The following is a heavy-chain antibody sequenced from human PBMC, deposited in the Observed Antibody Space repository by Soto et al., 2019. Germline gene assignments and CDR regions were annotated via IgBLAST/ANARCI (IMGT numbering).Heavy chain of an antibody. CDR3: ARKVLGSTSRPDWWYFDL. CDR1: GFTFINYA. Sequence: EVQLLESGGGLVQPGGSLRLSCVGSGFTFINYAMNWVRQTPGKGLEWVSGIIGGGDRTFDADSVKGRFTISRDNSKNTVNLQMNSLRADDTAVYYCARKVLGSTSRPDWWYFDLWGRGTLVTVSS. D-gene: IGHD2-2*01. CDR2: IIGGGDRT. J-gene: IGHJ2*01. V-gene: IGHV3-23*01.